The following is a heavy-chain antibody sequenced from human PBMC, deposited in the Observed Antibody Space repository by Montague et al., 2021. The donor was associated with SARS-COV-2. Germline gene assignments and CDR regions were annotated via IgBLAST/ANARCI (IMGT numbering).Heavy chain of an antibody. D-gene: IGHD6-13*01. CDR2: IYNSGST. V-gene: IGHV4-59*01. CDR3: ARVGRGSSWYEVAFDI. CDR1: GGSISRYS. J-gene: IGHJ3*02. Sequence: SETLSLTCTVSGGSISRYSWTRIRQPPGKGLEWIGYIYNSGSTNXXPSLTSRVTISVDTSKNQFSLKLSSVAAADTAVYYCARVGRGSSWYEVAFDIWGQGTMVTVSS.